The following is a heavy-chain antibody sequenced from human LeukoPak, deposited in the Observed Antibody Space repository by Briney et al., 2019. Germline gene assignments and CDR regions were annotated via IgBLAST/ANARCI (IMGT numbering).Heavy chain of an antibody. CDR3: ATPAGGYSYGRYFDY. CDR2: IIPIFGTA. Sequence: SVKVSCKASGATFSSYAISWVRQAPGQGLEWMGGIIPIFGTANYAQKFQGRVTITADESTSTAYMELSSLRSEDTAVYYCATPAGGYSYGRYFDYWGQGTLVTVSS. V-gene: IGHV1-69*01. D-gene: IGHD5-18*01. CDR1: GATFSSYA. J-gene: IGHJ4*02.